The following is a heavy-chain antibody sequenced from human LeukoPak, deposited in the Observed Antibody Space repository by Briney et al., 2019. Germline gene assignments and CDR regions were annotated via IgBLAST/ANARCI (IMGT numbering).Heavy chain of an antibody. J-gene: IGHJ5*02. D-gene: IGHD6-19*01. CDR2: IIPIFGIA. CDR3: ARESVVKQWLGNNWFDP. Sequence: SVKVSCKASGGTFSSYAISWVRQAPGQGLEWMGRIIPIFGIANYAQKFQGRVTITADKSTSTAYMELSSLRSEDTAVYYCARESVVKQWLGNNWFDPWGQGTLVTVSS. CDR1: GGTFSSYA. V-gene: IGHV1-69*04.